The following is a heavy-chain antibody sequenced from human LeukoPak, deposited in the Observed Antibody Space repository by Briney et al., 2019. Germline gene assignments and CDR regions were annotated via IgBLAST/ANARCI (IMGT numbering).Heavy chain of an antibody. Sequence: GGSLRLSCAAPGFTFSSYGMHWVRQAPGKGLEWVAVISYDGSNKYYADSVKGRFTISRDNSKNTLYLQMNSLRAEDTAVYYCAKDPGSYGRGYWGQGTLVTVSS. CDR1: GFTFSSYG. J-gene: IGHJ4*02. V-gene: IGHV3-30*18. CDR3: AKDPGSYGRGY. D-gene: IGHD5-18*01. CDR2: ISYDGSNK.